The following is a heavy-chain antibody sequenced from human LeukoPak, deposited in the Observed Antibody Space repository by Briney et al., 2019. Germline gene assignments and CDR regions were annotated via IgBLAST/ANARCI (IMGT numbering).Heavy chain of an antibody. Sequence: ASVKVSCKASGYTFTRYYMHWVRQAPGRGLEWMGWINPNSGGTNYAQKFQGRVTMTRDTSISTAYMELSRLRSDDTAVYYCARDRYTMVRGVISAYWGQGTLVTVSS. CDR3: ARDRYTMVRGVISAY. J-gene: IGHJ4*02. CDR1: GYTFTRYY. D-gene: IGHD3-10*01. V-gene: IGHV1-2*02. CDR2: INPNSGGT.